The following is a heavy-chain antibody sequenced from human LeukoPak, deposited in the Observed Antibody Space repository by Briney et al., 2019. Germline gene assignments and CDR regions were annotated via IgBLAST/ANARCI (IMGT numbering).Heavy chain of an antibody. CDR2: INPNSGGT. CDR1: GYTFTGYY. CDR3: ARVNIVVVPAANQDAFDI. V-gene: IGHV1-2*02. Sequence: GASVKVSCKASGYTFTGYYMHWVRQAPGQGLEWMGWINPNSGGTNYAQKFQGRVTMTRDTSISTAYMELSRLRSDDTAVYYCARVNIVVVPAANQDAFDIWGQGTMVTVSS. J-gene: IGHJ3*02. D-gene: IGHD2-2*01.